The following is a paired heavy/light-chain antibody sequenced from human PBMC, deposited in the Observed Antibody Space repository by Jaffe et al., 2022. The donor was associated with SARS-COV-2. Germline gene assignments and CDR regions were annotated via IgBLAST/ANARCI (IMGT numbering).Heavy chain of an antibody. D-gene: IGHD3-22*01. V-gene: IGHV4-61*02. Sequence: QVQLQESGPGLVKPSQTLSLTCKVSGGSINSDSYYWSWIRQPAGKGLEWIGHVYSSGSTNYNPSLKSRVTISVDTSKTQFSLKLSSVTAADTAVYYCARERLASSPNLFGGYDSSDSYYYFDFWGQGTLVTVSS. CDR2: VYSSGST. CDR3: ARERLASSPNLFGGYDSSDSYYYFDF. J-gene: IGHJ4*02. CDR1: GGSINSDSYY.
Light chain of an antibody. V-gene: IGLV3-1*01. Sequence: SYELTQPPSVSVSPGQTASITCSGDNLGHKHVCWYQRKPGQSPVLLIYEDNKRPSGIPERFSGSNSGNTATLTIYGTQAMDEADYYCQAWDNSPVVFGGGTKLTVL. CDR1: NLGHKH. CDR2: EDN. J-gene: IGLJ2*01. CDR3: QAWDNSPVV.